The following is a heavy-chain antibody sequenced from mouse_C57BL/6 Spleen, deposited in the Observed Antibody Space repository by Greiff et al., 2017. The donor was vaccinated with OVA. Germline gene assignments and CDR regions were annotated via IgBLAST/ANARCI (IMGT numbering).Heavy chain of an antibody. J-gene: IGHJ3*01. V-gene: IGHV5-9*01. D-gene: IGHD1-1*01. Sequence: EVMLVESGGGLVKPGGSLKLSCAASGFTFSSYTMSWVRQTPEKRLEWVATISGGGGNTYYPDSVKGRFTISRDNAKNTLYLQMSSLRSEDTALYYCASSTSFAYWGQGTLVTVSA. CDR1: GFTFSSYT. CDR2: ISGGGGNT. CDR3: ASSTSFAY.